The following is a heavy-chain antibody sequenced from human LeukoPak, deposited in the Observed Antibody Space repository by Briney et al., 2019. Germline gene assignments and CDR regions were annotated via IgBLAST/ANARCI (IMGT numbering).Heavy chain of an antibody. CDR2: IRSKANSYAT. V-gene: IGHV3-73*01. CDR3: TRDYGVLFDY. Sequence: GGSLRLSCAASGFTFSGSAIHWVRQASGKGLEWVGRIRSKANSYATSSAASVKGRFTISRDDSKNTACLQMSSLKTEDTAVYYCTRDYGVLFDYWGQGTLVTVSS. CDR1: GFTFSGSA. D-gene: IGHD4-17*01. J-gene: IGHJ4*02.